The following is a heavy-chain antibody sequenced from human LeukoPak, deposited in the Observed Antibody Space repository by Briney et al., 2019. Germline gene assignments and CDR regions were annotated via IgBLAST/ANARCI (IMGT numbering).Heavy chain of an antibody. D-gene: IGHD6-6*01. CDR1: GGSISSGYYY. CDR3: ARDGQLVDYEVDY. J-gene: IGHJ4*02. Sequence: SETLSLTCTVSGGSISSGYYYWGWIRQPPGKGLEWIGSIYHSGSTYYNPSLKSRVTISVDTSKNQFSLKLSSVTAADTAVYYCARDGQLVDYEVDYWGQGTLVTVSS. CDR2: IYHSGST. V-gene: IGHV4-39*07.